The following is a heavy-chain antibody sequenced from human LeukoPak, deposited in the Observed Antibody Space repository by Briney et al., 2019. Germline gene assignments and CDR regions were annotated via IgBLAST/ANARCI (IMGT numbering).Heavy chain of an antibody. CDR3: ARHPVSYVWGSYRRHDAFDI. J-gene: IGHJ3*02. CDR2: IYYSGST. V-gene: IGHV4-39*01. Sequence: SETLSLTCTVSGGSISSSSYYWGWIRQPPGKGLEWIGSIYYSGSTYYNPSLKSRVTISVDTSKNQFSLKLSSMTAADTAVYYCARHPVSYVWGSYRRHDAFDIWGQGTMVTVSS. D-gene: IGHD3-16*02. CDR1: GGSISSSSYY.